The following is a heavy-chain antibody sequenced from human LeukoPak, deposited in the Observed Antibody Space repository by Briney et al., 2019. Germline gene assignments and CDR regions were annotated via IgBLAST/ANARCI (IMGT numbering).Heavy chain of an antibody. V-gene: IGHV4-59*01. J-gene: IGHJ4*02. CDR3: ARGSAYYYDSSGYPTFDY. CDR1: GGSISSYY. D-gene: IGHD3-22*01. CDR2: IYYSGST. Sequence: KPSETLSLTCTVSGGSISSYYWSWIRQPPGKGLEWIGYIYYSGSTNYNTSPKSRVTISVDTSKNQFSLKLSSVTAADTAVYYCARGSAYYYDSSGYPTFDYWGQGTLVTVSS.